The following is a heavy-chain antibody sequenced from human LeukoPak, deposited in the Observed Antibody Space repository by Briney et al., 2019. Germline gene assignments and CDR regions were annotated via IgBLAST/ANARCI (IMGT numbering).Heavy chain of an antibody. CDR1: GFTVSTNY. J-gene: IGHJ4*02. CDR2: VYSGGTT. CDR3: VKSPWYHGSGSYSGTIH. V-gene: IGHV3-66*01. D-gene: IGHD3-10*01. Sequence: PGGSLRLSCAASGFTVSTNYMSWVRQAPGKGLEWVSLVYSGGTTYHADSVKGRFTISRDDSKNTVYLQMNSLRAEDTAAYYCVKSPWYHGSGSYSGTIHWGQGTLVTVSS.